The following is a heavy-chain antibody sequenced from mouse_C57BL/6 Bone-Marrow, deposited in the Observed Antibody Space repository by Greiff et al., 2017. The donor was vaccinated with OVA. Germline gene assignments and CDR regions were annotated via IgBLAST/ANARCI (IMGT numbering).Heavy chain of an antibody. D-gene: IGHD1-1*01. V-gene: IGHV1-53*01. CDR2: INPSNGGT. CDR3: ANGGTVVAHWYFDV. CDR1: GYTFTSYW. J-gene: IGHJ1*03. Sequence: QVQLQQPGTELVKPGASVKLSCKASGYTFTSYWMHWVKQRPGQGLEWIGNINPSNGGTNYNEKFKSKATLTVDKSSSTAYMQLSSLTSEDSAVYYGANGGTVVAHWYFDVWGTGTTVTVSS.